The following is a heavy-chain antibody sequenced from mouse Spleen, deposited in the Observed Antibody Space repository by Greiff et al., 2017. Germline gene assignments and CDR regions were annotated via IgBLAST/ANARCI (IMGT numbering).Heavy chain of an antibody. Sequence: QVQLKQPGAELVRPGSSVKLSCKASGYTFTSYWMDWVKQRPGQGLEWIGNIYPSDSETHYNQKFKDKATLTVDKSSSTAYMQLSSLTSEDSAVYYCAREGPYGRFAYWGQGTLVTVSA. V-gene: IGHV1-61*01. CDR1: GYTFTSYW. J-gene: IGHJ3*01. D-gene: IGHD1-1*02. CDR3: AREGPYGRFAY. CDR2: IYPSDSET.